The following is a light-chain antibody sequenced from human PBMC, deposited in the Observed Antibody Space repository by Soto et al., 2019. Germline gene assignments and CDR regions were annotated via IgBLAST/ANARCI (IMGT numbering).Light chain of an antibody. V-gene: IGKV3-20*01. J-gene: IGKJ1*01. CDR2: GAS. Sequence: EIVLTQSPATLSLSPGERATLSCRASQSIRSPFLAWYQQKPGQAPRLFIHGASSRATGIPDRFSGSGSGTDFTLTSSRLEPEDIAEYYCGSDEWKCGQGTKVE. CDR1: QSIRSPF. CDR3: GSDEWK.